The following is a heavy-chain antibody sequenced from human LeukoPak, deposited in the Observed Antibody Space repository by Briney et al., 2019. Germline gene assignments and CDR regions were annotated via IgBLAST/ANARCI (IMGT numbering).Heavy chain of an antibody. CDR1: GFLFSRYW. CDR3: ARESEVLLWFGDASREPGRFDY. J-gene: IGHJ4*02. D-gene: IGHD3-10*01. CDR2: INEDGSEK. Sequence: GGSLRLSCAASGFLFSRYWMSWVRQAPGKGLEWVANINEDGSEKYYVESMKGRFTISRDNVKNSLYLQINSLRAADTAVYYCARESEVLLWFGDASREPGRFDYWGQGTLVTVSS. V-gene: IGHV3-7*03.